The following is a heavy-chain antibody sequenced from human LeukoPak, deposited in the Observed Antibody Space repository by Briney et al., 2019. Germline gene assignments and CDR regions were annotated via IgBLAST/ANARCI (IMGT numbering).Heavy chain of an antibody. V-gene: IGHV1-18*01. CDR3: ARERIRTPYYGMDV. CDR2: IRTYNGDT. CDR1: GYTFTNYA. J-gene: IGHJ6*02. Sequence: ASVKVSCKASGYTFTNYAISWVRQAPGQGLERMGCIRTYNGDTNYAQKIQGRVTMTTDTSTSTAYMELRSLRSDDTAVYYCARERIRTPYYGMDVWGQGTTVTVSS. D-gene: IGHD1-14*01.